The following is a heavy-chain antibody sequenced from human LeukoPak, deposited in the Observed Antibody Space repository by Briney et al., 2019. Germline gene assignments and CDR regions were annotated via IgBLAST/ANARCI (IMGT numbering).Heavy chain of an antibody. V-gene: IGHV4-34*01. CDR1: GGSFSGYY. J-gene: IGHJ6*02. CDR2: ISHSGST. Sequence: SETLSLTCAVYGGSFSGYYWSWIRQPPGKGLEWIGEISHSGSTNYNPSLKSRVTISVDTSKNQFSLKLSSVTAADTAVYYCARGRRHYYYYGMDVWGQGTTVTVSS. CDR3: ARGRRHYYYYGMDV.